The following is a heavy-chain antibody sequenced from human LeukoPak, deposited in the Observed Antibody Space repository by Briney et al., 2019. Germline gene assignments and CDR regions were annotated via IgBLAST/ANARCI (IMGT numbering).Heavy chain of an antibody. CDR1: GFIFSTYW. V-gene: IGHV3-7*01. D-gene: IGHD4-4*01. Sequence: GGSLRPSCTASGFIFSTYWMSWVRQAPGKGLEWVANIKQDGSDKYYVDSVKGRFTVSRDNAKNSLFLQMNSLRAEDTAVYYCAIYSTTWGWPDPWGQGTLVAVSS. CDR3: AIYSTTWGWPDP. CDR2: IKQDGSDK. J-gene: IGHJ5*02.